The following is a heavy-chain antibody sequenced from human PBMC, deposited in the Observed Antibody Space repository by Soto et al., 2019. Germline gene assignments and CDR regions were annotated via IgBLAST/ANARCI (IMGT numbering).Heavy chain of an antibody. CDR1: GYTFTSYA. CDR2: INAGNGNT. D-gene: IGHD5-18*01. J-gene: IGHJ4*02. CDR3: ARGRGYRYGELDY. Sequence: GASVKVSCKASGYTFTSYAMHWVRQAPGQRLEWMGWINAGNGNTKYSQKFQGRVTITRDTSASTAYMELSSLRSEDTAVYYCARGRGYRYGELDYWAQRTLVTVSS. V-gene: IGHV1-3*01.